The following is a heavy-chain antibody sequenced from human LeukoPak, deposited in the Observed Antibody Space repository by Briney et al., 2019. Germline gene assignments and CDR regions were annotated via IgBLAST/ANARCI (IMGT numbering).Heavy chain of an antibody. J-gene: IGHJ4*02. D-gene: IGHD1-26*01. Sequence: GASVKVSCKASGYTFTGYYMHWVRQAPGQGLEWMGRINPNSGGTNYAQKFQGRVTMTRDTSISTAYMELSRLRSDDTAVYYCARGVGSRRGGFDYWGQGTLVTVSS. CDR2: INPNSGGT. CDR3: ARGVGSRRGGFDY. V-gene: IGHV1-2*06. CDR1: GYTFTGYY.